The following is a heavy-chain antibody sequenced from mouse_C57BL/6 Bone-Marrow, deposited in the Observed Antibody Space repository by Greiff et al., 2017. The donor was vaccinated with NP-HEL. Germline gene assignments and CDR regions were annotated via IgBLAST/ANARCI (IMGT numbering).Heavy chain of an antibody. D-gene: IGHD2-4*01. CDR1: GYTFTSYG. J-gene: IGHJ2*01. CDR2: IYPRSGNT. Sequence: QVQLKESGAELARPGASVKLSCKASGYTFTSYGISWVKQRPGQGLEWIGEIYPRSGNTYYNEKFKGKATLTADKSSSTAYMELRSLTSEDSAVYFCARGDYAPYYFDYWGQGTTLTVSS. V-gene: IGHV1-81*01. CDR3: ARGDYAPYYFDY.